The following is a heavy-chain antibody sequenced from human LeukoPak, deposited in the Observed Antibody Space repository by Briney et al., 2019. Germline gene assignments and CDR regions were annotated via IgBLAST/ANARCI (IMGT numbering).Heavy chain of an antibody. Sequence: PGGSLRLSCAASGFTFINAWMTWVRQAPEKGLEWVSTISGSGGGTYYADSVKGRFTISRDDSKNTLYLQMNSLRAEDTAVYYCVKDLGRYRNNCFDYWGQGTLVTVSS. CDR2: ISGSGGGT. V-gene: IGHV3-23*01. CDR3: VKDLGRYRNNCFDY. CDR1: GFTFINAW. J-gene: IGHJ4*02. D-gene: IGHD1-26*01.